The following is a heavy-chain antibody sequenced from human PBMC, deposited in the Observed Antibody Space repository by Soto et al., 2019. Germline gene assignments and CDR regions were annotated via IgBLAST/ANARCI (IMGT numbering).Heavy chain of an antibody. V-gene: IGHV4-59*08. J-gene: IGHJ5*02. CDR2: IYYSGST. CDR1: GGSISSYY. CDR3: ARGPPCDP. Sequence: SETLSLTCTVPGGSISSYYWSWIRQPPGKGLEWIGYIYYSGSTNYNPSLKSRVTISVDTSKNQFSLKLSSVTAADTAVYYCARGPPCDPWGQGTLVTVSS.